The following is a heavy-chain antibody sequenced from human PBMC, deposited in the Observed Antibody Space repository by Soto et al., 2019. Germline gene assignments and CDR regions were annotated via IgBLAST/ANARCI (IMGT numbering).Heavy chain of an antibody. CDR3: ARDFTTADTPGDDFDH. CDR1: GFTFTSYW. CDR2: INGDGSYA. V-gene: IGHV3-74*01. Sequence: EVQLVESGGGLVQPGGSLRLSCAASGFTFTSYWMHWVRQVPGKGLVWVSRINGDGSYASYADFVKGRFTISRDNAKNTVHLQMNSLSAEDTAVYYCARDFTTADTPGDDFDHWGQGIPVTVSS. D-gene: IGHD4-17*01. J-gene: IGHJ4*02.